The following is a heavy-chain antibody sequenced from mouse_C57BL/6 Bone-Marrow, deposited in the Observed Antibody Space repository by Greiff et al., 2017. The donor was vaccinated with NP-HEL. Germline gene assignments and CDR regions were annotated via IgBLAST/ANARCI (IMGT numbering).Heavy chain of an antibody. V-gene: IGHV5-4*01. CDR1: GFTFSSYA. Sequence: EVQGVESGGGLVKPGGSLKLSCAASGFTFSSYAMSWVRQTPEKRLEWVATISDGGSYTYYPDNVKGRFTISRDNAKNNLYLQMSHLKSEDTAMYYCARDRFITTVVATRYWYFDVWGTGTTVTVSS. D-gene: IGHD1-1*01. J-gene: IGHJ1*03. CDR3: ARDRFITTVVATRYWYFDV. CDR2: ISDGGSYT.